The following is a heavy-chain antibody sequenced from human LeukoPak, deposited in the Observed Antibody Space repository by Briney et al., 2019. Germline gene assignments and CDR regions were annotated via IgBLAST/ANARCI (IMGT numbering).Heavy chain of an antibody. CDR3: ARTHSSSWYYFDY. CDR1: GYSFTRYW. D-gene: IGHD6-13*01. V-gene: IGHV5-51*01. J-gene: IGHJ4*02. CDR2: IYPGDSDT. Sequence: GASLKISCKGSGYSFTRYWIGWVRQMPGKGLEWMGIIYPGDSDTRYSPSFQGQVTISADKSISTAYLQWSSLKASDTAMYYCARTHSSSWYYFDYWGQGTLVTVSS.